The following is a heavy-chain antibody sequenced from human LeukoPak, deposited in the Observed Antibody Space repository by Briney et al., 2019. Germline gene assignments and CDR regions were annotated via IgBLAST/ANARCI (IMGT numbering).Heavy chain of an antibody. V-gene: IGHV4-59*11. CDR3: ARLLGGSYFDY. Sequence: PSETLSLTCTVSGGSISSHYWSWIRQPPGKGLEWTGYIYYSGNTNYNPSLKSRVTISVDTSKKQFSLKLSSVTAADTAVYYCARLLGGSYFDYWGQGTLVTVSS. D-gene: IGHD3-16*01. J-gene: IGHJ4*02. CDR1: GGSISSHY. CDR2: IYYSGNT.